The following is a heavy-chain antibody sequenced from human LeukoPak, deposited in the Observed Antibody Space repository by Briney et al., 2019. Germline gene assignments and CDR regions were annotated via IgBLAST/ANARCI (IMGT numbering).Heavy chain of an antibody. CDR3: ARGPRVAGSFDY. CDR1: GGSISSGSYY. Sequence: SETLSLTCTVSGGSISSGSYYWSWVRQPAGKGLEWIGRIYTSGSTNYNPSLKSRVTISVDTSKNQFSLKLSSVTAADTAVYYCARGPRVAGSFDYWGQGTLVTVSS. CDR2: IYTSGST. V-gene: IGHV4-61*02. J-gene: IGHJ4*02. D-gene: IGHD6-19*01.